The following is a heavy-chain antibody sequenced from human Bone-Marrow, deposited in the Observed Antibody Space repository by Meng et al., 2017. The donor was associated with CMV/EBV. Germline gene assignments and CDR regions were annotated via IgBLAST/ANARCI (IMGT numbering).Heavy chain of an antibody. CDR1: GYTFTGYY. Sequence: ASVKVSCKASGYTFTGYYMHWVRQAPGQGLEWMGWMNPNSGNTGYAQKFQGRVTMTRNTSISTAYMELSSLRSEDTAVYYCARFYPKDYWGQGTLVTVSS. V-gene: IGHV1-8*02. CDR2: MNPNSGNT. CDR3: ARFYPKDY. D-gene: IGHD2/OR15-2a*01. J-gene: IGHJ4*02.